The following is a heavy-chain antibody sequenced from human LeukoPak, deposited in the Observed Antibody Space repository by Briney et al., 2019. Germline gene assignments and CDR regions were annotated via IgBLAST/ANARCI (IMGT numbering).Heavy chain of an antibody. J-gene: IGHJ4*02. CDR1: GYTFTGYY. V-gene: IGHV1-2*02. Sequence: ASVKVSCKASGYTFTGYYMHWVQQAPGQGLEWMGWINPNSGGTNYAQKFQGRVTMTRDTSISTAYMELSRLRSDDTAVYYCARDHGTMVRGVIYYFDYWGQGTLVTVSS. D-gene: IGHD3-10*01. CDR3: ARDHGTMVRGVIYYFDY. CDR2: INPNSGGT.